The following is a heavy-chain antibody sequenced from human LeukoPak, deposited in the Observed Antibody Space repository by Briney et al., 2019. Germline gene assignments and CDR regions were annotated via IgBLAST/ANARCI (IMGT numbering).Heavy chain of an antibody. V-gene: IGHV3-21*01. D-gene: IGHD6-13*01. CDR1: GFTFSSYA. CDR3: ARDPRKSSSWYWDY. Sequence: GGSLRLSCAASGFTFSSYAMSWVRQAPGKGLEWLSSISGSGSYIYYIDSVKGRFTISRDNAKNSLYLQMNSLRAEDTAVYFCARDPRKSSSWYWDYWGQGTLVTVSS. CDR2: ISGSGSYI. J-gene: IGHJ4*02.